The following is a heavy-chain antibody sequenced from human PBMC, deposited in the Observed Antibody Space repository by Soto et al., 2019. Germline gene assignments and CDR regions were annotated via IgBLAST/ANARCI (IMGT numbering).Heavy chain of an antibody. CDR3: AKVKVRIVTSIFHY. CDR2: IRNKANSYTT. CDR1: GFTFSDHY. V-gene: IGHV3-72*01. Sequence: EVQLVESGGGLVQPGGSLRLSCAASGFTFSDHYMDWVRHAPGRGLEWVGRIRNKANSYTTQYAASVKGRFTISRDDSENALYLQMNSMKTENTAVYYCAKVKVRIVTSIFHYWGQGTLVTVSS. D-gene: IGHD2-21*02. J-gene: IGHJ4*02.